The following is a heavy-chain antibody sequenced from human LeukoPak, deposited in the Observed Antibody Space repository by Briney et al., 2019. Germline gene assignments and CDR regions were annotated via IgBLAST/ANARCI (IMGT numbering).Heavy chain of an antibody. CDR1: GGSISSYY. J-gene: IGHJ4*02. V-gene: IGHV4-59*01. Sequence: NPSETLSLTCTVSGGSISSYYWSWIRQPPGKGLEWIGYIYYSGSTNYNPSLKSRVTISVDTSKNQFSLKLSSVTAADTAVYYCARGVATTYFDYWGQGTLVTVSS. CDR3: ARGVATTYFDY. D-gene: IGHD2-21*02. CDR2: IYYSGST.